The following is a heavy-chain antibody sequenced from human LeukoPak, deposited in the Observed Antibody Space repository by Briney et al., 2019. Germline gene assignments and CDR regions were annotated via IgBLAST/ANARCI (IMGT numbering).Heavy chain of an antibody. CDR3: AYQAAAGWYYFDY. V-gene: IGHV1-2*02. D-gene: IGHD6-13*01. J-gene: IGHJ4*02. Sequence: ASVKVSCKASGYSFTSHYMHWVRQAPGQGLEWMGWINPNSGGTNYAQKFQGRVTMTRDTSISTAYMELSRLRSDDTAVYYCAYQAAAGWYYFDYWGQGTLVTVSS. CDR1: GYSFTSHY. CDR2: INPNSGGT.